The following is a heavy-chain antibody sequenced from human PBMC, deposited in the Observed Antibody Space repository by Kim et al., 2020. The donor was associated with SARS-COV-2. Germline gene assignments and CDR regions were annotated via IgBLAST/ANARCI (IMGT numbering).Heavy chain of an antibody. V-gene: IGHV4-34*01. D-gene: IGHD3-10*01. Sequence: SETLSLTCAVYGGSFSGYYWSWIRQPPGKGLEWIGEINHSGSTNYNPSLKSRVTISVDTSKNQFSLKLSSVTAADTAVYYCARVTMVRGVIWGGFDPWGQGTLVTVSS. CDR1: GGSFSGYY. J-gene: IGHJ5*02. CDR2: INHSGST. CDR3: ARVTMVRGVIWGGFDP.